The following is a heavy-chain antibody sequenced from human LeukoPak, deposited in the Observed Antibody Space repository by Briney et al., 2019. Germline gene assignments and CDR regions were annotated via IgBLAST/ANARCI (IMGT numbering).Heavy chain of an antibody. D-gene: IGHD3-10*01. CDR2: IYYSGST. CDR1: GGSISSYY. J-gene: IGHJ3*02. CDR3: ARDMVGDAFAI. Sequence: PSETLSLTCTVSGGSISSYYWSWIRQPPGKGLEWIGYIYYSGSTNYNPSLKSRVTMSVDTSKNQFSLKLSSVTAADTAVYYCARDMVGDAFAIWGQGTMVTVSS. V-gene: IGHV4-59*12.